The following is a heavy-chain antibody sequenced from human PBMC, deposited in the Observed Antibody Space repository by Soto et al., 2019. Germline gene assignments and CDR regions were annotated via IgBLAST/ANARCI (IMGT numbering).Heavy chain of an antibody. CDR2: IYYSGST. J-gene: IGHJ5*02. CDR1: GGSISSGGYY. D-gene: IGHD4-17*01. V-gene: IGHV4-31*03. CDR3: ARDRTGQDWFDP. Sequence: LSLTCTASGGSISSGGYYWSWIRQHPGKGLEWIGYIYYSGSTYYNPSLKSRVTISVDTSKNQFSLKLSSVTAADTAVYYCARDRTGQDWFDPWGQGTLVTSPQ.